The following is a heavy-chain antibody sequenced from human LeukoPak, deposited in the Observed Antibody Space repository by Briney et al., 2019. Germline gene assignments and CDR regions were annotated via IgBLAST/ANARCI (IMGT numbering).Heavy chain of an antibody. CDR1: AFTFSGYA. CDR2: ISGRGDST. D-gene: IGHD6-13*01. J-gene: IGHJ6*03. Sequence: GGSLRLSCAASAFTFSGYAMSWVRQAPGKGLEWVSAISGRGDSTYYADSVKGRFTISRDNSKNTLYLQMNSLRAEDTALYYCAKEEAAAGTSGYYYYYMDVRGKGTTVAISS. CDR3: AKEEAAAGTSGYYYYYMDV. V-gene: IGHV3-23*01.